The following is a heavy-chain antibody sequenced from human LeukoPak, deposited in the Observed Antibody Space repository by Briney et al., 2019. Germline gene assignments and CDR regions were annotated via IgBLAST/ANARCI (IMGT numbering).Heavy chain of an antibody. CDR2: INPNSGGT. CDR1: GYTFTGYY. V-gene: IGHV1-2*02. CDR3: ARPRLPYYYDSSGPRGVYYFDY. D-gene: IGHD3-22*01. Sequence: ASVKVSCKASGYTFTGYYMHWVRQAPGQGLEWMGWINPNSGGTNYAQKFQGRVTMTRDTSISTAYMELSRLRSDDTAVYYCARPRLPYYYDSSGPRGVYYFDYWGQGTLVTVSS. J-gene: IGHJ4*02.